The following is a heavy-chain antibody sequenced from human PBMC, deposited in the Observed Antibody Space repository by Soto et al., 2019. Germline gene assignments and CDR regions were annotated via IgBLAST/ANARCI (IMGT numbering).Heavy chain of an antibody. Sequence: QVQLVQSGAEVQKPGSSVKVSCKASGGTFSSYAISWVRQAPGQGLEWMGGIIPIFGTANYAQKFQGRVTITADESTSTAYMELSSLRSDDTAVYYCARETTVGSRHGYNYFMDVWGQGTTVTVSS. D-gene: IGHD5-12*01. J-gene: IGHJ6*02. V-gene: IGHV1-69*01. CDR3: ARETTVGSRHGYNYFMDV. CDR2: IIPIFGTA. CDR1: GGTFSSYA.